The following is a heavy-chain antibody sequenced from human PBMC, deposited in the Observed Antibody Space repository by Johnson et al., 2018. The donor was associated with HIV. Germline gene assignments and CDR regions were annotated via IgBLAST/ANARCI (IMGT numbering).Heavy chain of an antibody. CDR1: GFTVSSNY. D-gene: IGHD1-1*01. J-gene: IGHJ3*01. CDR2: IYSGGRT. Sequence: VQLVESGGGLIQHGGSLRLSCAASGFTVSSNYMSWVRQAPGKVLVWGSVIYSGGRTYSADYVKGRFNLSRDNSKNSLYLQMNSLRAEDTALYYCARENTFLEVASRGDSFDLWVQGTLV. CDR3: ARENTFLEVASRGDSFDL. V-gene: IGHV3-53*01.